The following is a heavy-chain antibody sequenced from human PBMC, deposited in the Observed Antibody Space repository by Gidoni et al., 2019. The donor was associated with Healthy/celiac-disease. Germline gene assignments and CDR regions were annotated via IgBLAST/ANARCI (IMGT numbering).Heavy chain of an antibody. CDR2: IIPILGIA. Sequence: QVQLVQSGAEVKKPGSSVKVSCTASGGTFSSYTISWVRQAPGQGLEWMGRIIPILGIANYAQKFQGRVTITADKSTSTAYMELSSLRSEDTAVYYCARGGRFSAWFDPWGQGTLVTVSS. CDR3: ARGGRFSAWFDP. J-gene: IGHJ5*02. D-gene: IGHD1-26*01. CDR1: GGTFSSYT. V-gene: IGHV1-69*02.